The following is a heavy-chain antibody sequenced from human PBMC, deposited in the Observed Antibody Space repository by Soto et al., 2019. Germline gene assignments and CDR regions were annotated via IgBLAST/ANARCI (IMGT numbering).Heavy chain of an antibody. CDR1: GFRFEDYA. D-gene: IGHD3-10*01. Sequence: EVQLVESGGGLVQPGRSLRLSCAASGFRFEDYAMHWVRQAPGKGLEWVSGIAWNSDIIGYADSVKGRFTISRDNGKNSLYRQMNGLRPEDTALYYCAKDHYGSAIYGMDVWGQGTTVTVSS. CDR2: IAWNSDII. CDR3: AKDHYGSAIYGMDV. V-gene: IGHV3-9*01. J-gene: IGHJ6*02.